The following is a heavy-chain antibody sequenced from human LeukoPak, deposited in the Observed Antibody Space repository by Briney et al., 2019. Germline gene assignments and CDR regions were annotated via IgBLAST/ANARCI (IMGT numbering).Heavy chain of an antibody. CDR2: IYYSGST. Sequence: PSETLSLTCTVSGGSISSYYWSWIRQPPGKGLEWIGSIYYSGSTYYNPSLKSRVTISVDTSKNQFSLKLSSVTAADTAVYYCARDQGAAKDYWGQGTLVTVSS. D-gene: IGHD5-18*01. J-gene: IGHJ4*02. V-gene: IGHV4-39*07. CDR1: GGSISSYY. CDR3: ARDQGAAKDY.